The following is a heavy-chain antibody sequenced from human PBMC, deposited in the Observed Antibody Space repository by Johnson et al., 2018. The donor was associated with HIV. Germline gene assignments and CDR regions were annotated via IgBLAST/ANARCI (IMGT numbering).Heavy chain of an antibody. D-gene: IGHD3-22*01. J-gene: IGHJ3*02. V-gene: IGHV3-53*01. CDR1: GFTVSSNY. CDR3: ARGGRYYDPGAFDI. Sequence: VQLVESGGGLIQPGGSLRLSCAASGFTVSSNYMSWVRQAPGKGLEWVSIIYGAGRTYYADSVKGRCTISRDNSNNTLYLQMNSLRADDTAVYYCARGGRYYDPGAFDIWGQGTVVTVSS. CDR2: IYGAGRT.